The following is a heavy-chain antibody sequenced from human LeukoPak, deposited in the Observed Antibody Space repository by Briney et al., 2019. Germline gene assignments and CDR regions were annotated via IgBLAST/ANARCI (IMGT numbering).Heavy chain of an antibody. D-gene: IGHD6-19*01. CDR3: ARGLAGAYRIMDV. CDR2: TSADGATT. CDR1: GFTFNSYW. V-gene: IGHV3-74*01. J-gene: IGHJ6*02. Sequence: PGKSLRLSCAASGFTFNSYWIHWVRQGPGKGLVWVSLTSADGATTTYANSVKGRFTVSRDNAKNTLYLQMNSLRGEDAAVYYCARGLAGAYRIMDVWGQGTTVTVS.